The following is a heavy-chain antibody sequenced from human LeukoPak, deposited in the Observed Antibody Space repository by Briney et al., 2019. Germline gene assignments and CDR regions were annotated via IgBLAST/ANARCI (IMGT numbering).Heavy chain of an antibody. CDR3: ARVREIGYDFWSGYEAFDI. D-gene: IGHD3-3*01. V-gene: IGHV3-30-3*01. CDR2: ISYDGSNK. Sequence: PGRSLRLSCAASGFTFSSYAMHWVRQAPGKGLEWVAVISYDGSNKYYADSVKGRFTISRDNSKNTLYLQMNSLRAEDTAVYYCARVREIGYDFWSGYEAFDIWGQGTMVTVS. CDR1: GFTFSSYA. J-gene: IGHJ3*02.